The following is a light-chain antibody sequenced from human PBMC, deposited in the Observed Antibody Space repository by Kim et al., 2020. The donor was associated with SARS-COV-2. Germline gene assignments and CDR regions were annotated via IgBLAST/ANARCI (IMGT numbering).Light chain of an antibody. CDR3: NSRDSSGYHLV. J-gene: IGLJ3*02. CDR2: GEN. V-gene: IGLV3-19*01. Sequence: SPELTQDPAVSVALGQTVRITCQGNSLRTYYTSWYQQKPRQAPVLVMYGENNRPSGIPDRFSGSSSGNTASLTITGAQAEDEADYYCNSRDSSGYHLVFGGGTQLTVL. CDR1: SLRTYY.